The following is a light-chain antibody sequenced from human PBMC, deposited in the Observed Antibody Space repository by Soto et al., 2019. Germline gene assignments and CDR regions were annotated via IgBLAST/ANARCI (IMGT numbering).Light chain of an antibody. J-gene: IGKJ5*01. V-gene: IGKV3-15*01. CDR2: GVS. CDR1: QSVRTK. Sequence: EIVLTQSPATLPLSLRERATLXXRASQSVRTKLAWYQQKAGQAPRLLXYGVSTRATGVSDRFSGSGSGTEYTLTIISLQSEDFAVYYCQQYDTWSSITFGQGTRLEI. CDR3: QQYDTWSSIT.